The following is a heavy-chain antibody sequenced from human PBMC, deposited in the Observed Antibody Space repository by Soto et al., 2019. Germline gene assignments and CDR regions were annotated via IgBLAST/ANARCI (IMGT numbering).Heavy chain of an antibody. Sequence: EVQLVESGGGLVQPGGSLRLSCAASGFTFSSYWMHWVRQAPGKGLVWVSRINSDGSSTSYADSVQGRFTISRDNAKNTLYLKMNSLRAEDKAVYYCARDVGIGGGSYFDYWGQGTLVTVSS. CDR3: ARDVGIGGGSYFDY. V-gene: IGHV3-74*01. CDR2: INSDGSST. CDR1: GFTFSSYW. D-gene: IGHD3-10*01. J-gene: IGHJ4*02.